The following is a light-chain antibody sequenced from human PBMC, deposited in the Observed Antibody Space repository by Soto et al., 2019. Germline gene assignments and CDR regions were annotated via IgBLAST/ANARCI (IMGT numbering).Light chain of an antibody. CDR1: QSVSSN. CDR3: QQYNNWQYT. V-gene: IGKV3-15*01. J-gene: IGKJ2*01. Sequence: EIVMTQSPATLSVSPGERATLSCRASQSVSSNLAWYQQKPGQAPRLLIYGASTRATGIPARFSGSGSGTEFTLTISSLQSEDFAVYYCQQYNNWQYTFGQGTTLEIK. CDR2: GAS.